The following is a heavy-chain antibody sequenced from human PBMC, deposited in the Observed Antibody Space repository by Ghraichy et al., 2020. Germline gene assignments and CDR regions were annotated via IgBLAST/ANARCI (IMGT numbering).Heavy chain of an antibody. V-gene: IGHV3-33*01. Sequence: GGSLRLSCAASGFTFSSYGMHWVRQAPGKGLEWVAVIWYDGSNKYYADSVKGRFTISRDNSKNTLYLQMNSLRAEDTAVYYCAREWLGYYYYMDVWGQGTLVTVSS. CDR3: AREWLGYYYYMDV. CDR2: IWYDGSNK. D-gene: IGHD3-22*01. CDR1: GFTFSSYG. J-gene: IGHJ6*03.